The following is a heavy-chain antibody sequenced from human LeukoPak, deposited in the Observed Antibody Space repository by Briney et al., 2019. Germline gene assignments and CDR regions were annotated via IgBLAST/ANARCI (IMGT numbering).Heavy chain of an antibody. V-gene: IGHV3-43*02. CDR2: ISGDGGST. Sequence: GGSLRLSCAASGFTFDDYAMHWVRQAPGKGLEWVSLISGDGGSTYYTDSVKGRFTISGDNSKNSLYLQMNSLRTEDTALYYCAKDMGPGYSYEAVDYWGQGTLVTVSS. J-gene: IGHJ4*02. D-gene: IGHD5-18*01. CDR1: GFTFDDYA. CDR3: AKDMGPGYSYEAVDY.